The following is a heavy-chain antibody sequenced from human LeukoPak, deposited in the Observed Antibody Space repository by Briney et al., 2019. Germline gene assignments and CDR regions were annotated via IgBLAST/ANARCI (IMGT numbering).Heavy chain of an antibody. Sequence: GPLRLSCAASGFTFSRYWMNWVRQAPGKGLEWIGEINHKGATNYNPSLKSRVTISLDTSKNQFSLKLSSVTAADTAVYYRARGPHFYGSGSYEYSYYYYYYGMDVWGKGTAVTVSS. V-gene: IGHV4-34*01. CDR3: ARGPHFYGSGSYEYSYYYYYYGMDV. D-gene: IGHD3-10*01. CDR1: GFTFSRYW. J-gene: IGHJ6*04. CDR2: INHKGAT.